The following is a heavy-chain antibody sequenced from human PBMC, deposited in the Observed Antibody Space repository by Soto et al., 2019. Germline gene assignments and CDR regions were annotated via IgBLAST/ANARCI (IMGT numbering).Heavy chain of an antibody. Sequence: GGSLRLSCTASELTISSYSMHWVRQAPGKGLEWVAVISYDGSSKYNADSVKGPFTISRDKSKNTVYLQMHSLTVEDTAVYYCARDAVAMDYWGQGTLVTVSS. CDR3: ARDAVAMDY. V-gene: IGHV3-30-3*01. J-gene: IGHJ4*02. CDR2: ISYDGSSK. CDR1: ELTISSYS. D-gene: IGHD6-19*01.